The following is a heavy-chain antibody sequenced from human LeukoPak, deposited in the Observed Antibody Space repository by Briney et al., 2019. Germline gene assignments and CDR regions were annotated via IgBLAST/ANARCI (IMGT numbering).Heavy chain of an antibody. CDR3: ARDQGSIVSY. CDR1: GFTFSSYW. Sequence: GGSLRLSCAASGFTFSSYWMTWVRQAPGKGLEWVSYISSFGSTIYYADSVKGRFTISRDNAKNSLYLLMNSLRAEDTAVYYCARDQGSIVSYWGQGTLVTVSS. J-gene: IGHJ4*02. V-gene: IGHV3-48*01. D-gene: IGHD5/OR15-5a*01. CDR2: ISSFGSTI.